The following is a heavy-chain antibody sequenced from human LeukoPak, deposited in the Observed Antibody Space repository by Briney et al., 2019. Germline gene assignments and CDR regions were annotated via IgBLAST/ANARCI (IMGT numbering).Heavy chain of an antibody. CDR3: ARDFEYCSGGSCYAAGYYYYYGMDV. D-gene: IGHD2-15*01. J-gene: IGHJ6*02. CDR1: GFTFSDHY. V-gene: IGHV3-72*01. CDR2: TRNKANSYTT. Sequence: GGSLRLSCAASGFTFSDHYMAWVRQAPGKGLEWVGRTRNKANSYTTEYAASVKGRFTISRDDSKNSLYLQMNSLKTEDTAVYYCARDFEYCSGGSCYAAGYYYYYGMDVWGQGTTVTVSS.